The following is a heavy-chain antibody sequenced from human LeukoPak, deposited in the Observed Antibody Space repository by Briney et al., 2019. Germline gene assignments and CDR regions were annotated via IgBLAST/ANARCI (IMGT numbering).Heavy chain of an antibody. CDR1: GGSISSGGYS. Sequence: PSETLSLTCAVSGGSISSGGYSWSWIRQPPGKGLEWIGYIYHSGSTYYNPSLKSRVTISVDRSKNQFSLKLSSVTAADTAVYYCARTSDYGGQTDYWGQGALVTVSS. J-gene: IGHJ4*02. D-gene: IGHD3-16*01. CDR2: IYHSGST. CDR3: ARTSDYGGQTDY. V-gene: IGHV4-30-2*01.